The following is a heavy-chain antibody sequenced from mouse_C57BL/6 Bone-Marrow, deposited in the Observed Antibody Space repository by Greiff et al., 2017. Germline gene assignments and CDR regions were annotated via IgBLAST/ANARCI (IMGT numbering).Heavy chain of an antibody. D-gene: IGHD2-5*01. J-gene: IGHJ1*03. CDR1: GYTFTSYW. CDR2: IHPNSGST. V-gene: IGHV1-64*01. Sequence: VKLQQPGAELVKPGASVKLSCKASGYTFTSYWMHWVKQRPGQGLEWIGMIHPNSGSTNYNEKFKSKATLTVDKSSSTAYMQLSSLTSEDSAVYYCARRGYYSNYDWYFDVWGTGTTVTVSS. CDR3: ARRGYYSNYDWYFDV.